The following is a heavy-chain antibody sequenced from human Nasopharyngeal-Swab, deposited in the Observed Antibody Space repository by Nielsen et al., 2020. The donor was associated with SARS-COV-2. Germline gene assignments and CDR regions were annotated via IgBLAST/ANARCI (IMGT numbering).Heavy chain of an antibody. CDR1: GFTFSSYA. Sequence: GESLKISCAASGFTFSSYAVSWVRQAPGKGLEWVSAISGSGGSTYYADSVKGRFTISRDNSKNTLYLQMNSLRAEDTAVYYYAKDDTLFDYWGQGTLVTVSS. CDR3: AKDDTLFDY. CDR2: ISGSGGST. V-gene: IGHV3-23*01. J-gene: IGHJ4*02.